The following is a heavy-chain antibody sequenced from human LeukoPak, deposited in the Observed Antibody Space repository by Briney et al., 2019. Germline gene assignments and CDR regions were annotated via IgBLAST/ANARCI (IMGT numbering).Heavy chain of an antibody. CDR2: INPNSGGT. D-gene: IGHD5-12*01. V-gene: IGHV1-2*02. Sequence: ASVKVSCKASGYTFTGYYMHWVRQAPGQGLEWMGWINPNSGGTNYAQKFQGRGTMTRDTSISTAYMELSSLRSDDTAVYYCAREIVTTIRQFDYWGQGTLVTVSS. CDR1: GYTFTGYY. CDR3: AREIVTTIRQFDY. J-gene: IGHJ4*02.